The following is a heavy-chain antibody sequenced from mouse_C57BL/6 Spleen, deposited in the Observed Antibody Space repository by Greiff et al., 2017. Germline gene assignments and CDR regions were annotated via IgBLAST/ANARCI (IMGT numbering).Heavy chain of an antibody. V-gene: IGHV10-1*01. D-gene: IGHD2-4*01. J-gene: IGHJ4*01. CDR2: IRSKSNNYAT. Sequence: EVNLVESGGGLVQPKGSLKLSCAASGFSFNTYAMNWVRQAPGKGLEWVARIRSKSNNYATYYADSVKDRFTISRDDSESMLYLQMNNLKTEDTAMYYCVRHDYDREMDYWGQGTSVTVSS. CDR3: VRHDYDREMDY. CDR1: GFSFNTYA.